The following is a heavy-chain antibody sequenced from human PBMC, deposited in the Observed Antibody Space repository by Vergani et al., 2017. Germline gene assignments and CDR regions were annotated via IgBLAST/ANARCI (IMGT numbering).Heavy chain of an antibody. D-gene: IGHD3-10*01. CDR1: GGSISSSSYY. V-gene: IGHV4-39*07. CDR2: IYHSGST. Sequence: QVQLQESGPGLVKPSETLSLTCTVSGGSISSSSYYWGWVRQPPGKGLEWIGEIYHSGSTNYNPSLKSRVTISVDKSKNQFSLKLSSVTAADTAVYYCARSLLWFGEASGNYYGMDVWGQGTTVTVSS. CDR3: ARSLLWFGEASGNYYGMDV. J-gene: IGHJ6*02.